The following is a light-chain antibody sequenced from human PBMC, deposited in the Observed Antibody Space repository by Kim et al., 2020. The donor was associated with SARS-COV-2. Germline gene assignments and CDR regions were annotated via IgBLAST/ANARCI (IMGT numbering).Light chain of an antibody. Sequence: VALGPTVRITCQGDSLRTYYAVWYQQRPGQAPTLVIYGENFRPSGIPDRFSVSRLGNTASLAITGAQAEDEADYYCNSRDTNGNHVFGTGTKVTVL. CDR3: NSRDTNGNHV. J-gene: IGLJ1*01. V-gene: IGLV3-19*01. CDR1: SLRTYY. CDR2: GEN.